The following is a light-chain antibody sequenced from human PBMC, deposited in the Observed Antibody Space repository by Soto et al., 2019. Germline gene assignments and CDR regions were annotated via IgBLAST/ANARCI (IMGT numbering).Light chain of an antibody. V-gene: IGLV2-8*01. CDR1: SSDVGEENY. Sequence: QSVLTQPPSASGSPGQSVTITCSGTSSDVGEENYVSWYQQHPGKVPKLILYEVSKRPSGVPDRFSGSRSGNTASLTVSGLQAEDEADYYCSSFAGSNVVFGGVTKLTV. CDR2: EVS. CDR3: SSFAGSNVV. J-gene: IGLJ2*01.